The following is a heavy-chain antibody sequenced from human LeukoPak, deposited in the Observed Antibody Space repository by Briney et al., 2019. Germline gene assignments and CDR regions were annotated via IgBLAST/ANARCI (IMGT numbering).Heavy chain of an antibody. CDR3: ARVQWLVPGYFQH. D-gene: IGHD6-19*01. CDR1: GYTFTGYY. V-gene: IGHV1-2*02. CDR2: INPNSGGT. Sequence: VASVKVSCKASGYTFTGYYMHWVRQAPGQRLEGMGWINPNSGGTNYAQKFQGRVTMTRDTSISTAYMELSRLRSDDTAVYYCARVQWLVPGYFQHWGQGTLVTVSS. J-gene: IGHJ1*01.